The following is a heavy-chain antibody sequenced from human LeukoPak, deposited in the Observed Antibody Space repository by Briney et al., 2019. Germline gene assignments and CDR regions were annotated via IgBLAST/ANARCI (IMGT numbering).Heavy chain of an antibody. D-gene: IGHD5-12*01. Sequence: GESLKISCKGSGYSFTSHWIGWVRQMPGKGLEWMGIIYPGDSDTRYSPSFQGQVTISADKSISTAYLQWNSLKASETAMYYCARLVRDSAYDLMDWRQAALVTVSS. V-gene: IGHV5-51*01. CDR1: GYSFTSHW. J-gene: IGHJ4*02. CDR3: ARLVRDSAYDLMD. CDR2: IYPGDSDT.